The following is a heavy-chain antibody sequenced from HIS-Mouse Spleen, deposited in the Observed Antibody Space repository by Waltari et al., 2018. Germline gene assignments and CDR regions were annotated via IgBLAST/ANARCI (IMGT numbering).Heavy chain of an antibody. CDR2: IYYSGST. Sequence: QLQLQESGPGLVKPSETLSLTCTVSGGPISTSRYYWGGIRQPPGKGLEWIGSIYYSGSTYYTPSLKSRVTISVDTSKTQFSLKLSSVTAADTAVYYCAREIPYSSSWYDWYFDLWGRGTLVTVSS. D-gene: IGHD6-13*01. J-gene: IGHJ2*01. V-gene: IGHV4-39*07. CDR3: AREIPYSSSWYDWYFDL. CDR1: GGPISTSRYY.